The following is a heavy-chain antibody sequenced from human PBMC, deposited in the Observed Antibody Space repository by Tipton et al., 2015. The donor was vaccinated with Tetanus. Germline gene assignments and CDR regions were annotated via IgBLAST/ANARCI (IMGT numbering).Heavy chain of an antibody. V-gene: IGHV5-51*01. D-gene: IGHD2-8*01. CDR1: GYSFASYW. CDR3: ARAHCTDGVCNFDF. Sequence: VQLVQSGAEMKKPGESLRISCMGSGYSFASYWIGWVRQKPGKGLEWMGIIYPGDSDTRYSPSFQGQVTISVDKSINAAYLQWSSLKASDTSMFYCARAHCTDGVCNFDFWGQGALVTVAS. CDR2: IYPGDSDT. J-gene: IGHJ4*02.